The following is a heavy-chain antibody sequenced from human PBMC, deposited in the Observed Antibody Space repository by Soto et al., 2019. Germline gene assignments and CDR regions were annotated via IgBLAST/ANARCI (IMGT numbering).Heavy chain of an antibody. CDR2: IYYSGST. Sequence: QVQLQESGPGLVKPSQTLSLTCTVSGGSISSGGYYWSWIRQHPGKGLEWIGYIYYSGSTYYNPSLKSRVTISVVTSKNQCSLKLSSVTAADTAVYYCARALMVRGVEFHFDYWGQGTLVTVSS. CDR1: GGSISSGGYY. V-gene: IGHV4-31*03. J-gene: IGHJ4*02. D-gene: IGHD3-10*01. CDR3: ARALMVRGVEFHFDY.